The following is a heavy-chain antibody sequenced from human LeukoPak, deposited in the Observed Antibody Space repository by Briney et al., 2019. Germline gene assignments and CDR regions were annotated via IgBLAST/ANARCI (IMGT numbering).Heavy chain of an antibody. J-gene: IGHJ4*02. V-gene: IGHV3-30*04. CDR2: ISYDGSNK. CDR3: AKASREESFDY. CDR1: GFTFSSYA. Sequence: GGSLRLSCAASGFTFSSYAMHWVRQAPGKGLEWVAVISYDGSNKYYADSVKGRFTISRDNSKNTLYLQMNSLRAEDTAVYYCAKASREESFDYWGQGTLVTVSS.